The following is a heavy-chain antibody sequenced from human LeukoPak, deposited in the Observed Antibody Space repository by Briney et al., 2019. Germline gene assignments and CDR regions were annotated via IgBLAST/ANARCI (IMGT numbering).Heavy chain of an antibody. Sequence: ASVKVSCKASGYTFTNHGISWVRQAPGQGLEWMGWISAYNGNTNYAQNLQGRVTMTTDKYTSTAYIELRSLRSDDKAVYYFARDIGYTTGCYYFDYWGQGTLVTVSS. J-gene: IGHJ4*02. CDR2: ISAYNGNT. V-gene: IGHV1-18*01. D-gene: IGHD6-19*01. CDR1: GYTFTNHG. CDR3: ARDIGYTTGCYYFDY.